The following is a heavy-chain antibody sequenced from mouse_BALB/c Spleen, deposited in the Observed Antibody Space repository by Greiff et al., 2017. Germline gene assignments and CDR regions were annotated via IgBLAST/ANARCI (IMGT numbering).Heavy chain of an antibody. D-gene: IGHD1-1*01. J-gene: IGHJ4*01. V-gene: IGHV2-6-5*01. CDR3: AKQGYYYGSSYYAMDY. Sequence: QVQLQQSGPGLVAPSQSLSITCTVSGFSLTDYGVSWIRQPPGKDLEWLGVIWGGGSTYYNSALKSRLSISKDNSKSQVFLKMNSLQTDDTAMYYCAKQGYYYGSSYYAMDYWGQGTSVTVSS. CDR1: GFSLTDYG. CDR2: IWGGGST.